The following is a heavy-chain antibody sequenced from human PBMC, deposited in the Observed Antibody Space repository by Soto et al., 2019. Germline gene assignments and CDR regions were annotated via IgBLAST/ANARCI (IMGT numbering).Heavy chain of an antibody. J-gene: IGHJ5*02. Sequence: GESLKISCKGSGYSFTSYWISWVRQMPGKGLEWMWRIDPSDSYTNYSPSFQGHVTISADKSITTAYLQWNNLKDSATPIYSCARVRAAAGNGWFDPWGQGTLVAVS. D-gene: IGHD6-13*01. V-gene: IGHV5-10-1*01. CDR2: IDPSDSYT. CDR3: ARVRAAAGNGWFDP. CDR1: GYSFTSYW.